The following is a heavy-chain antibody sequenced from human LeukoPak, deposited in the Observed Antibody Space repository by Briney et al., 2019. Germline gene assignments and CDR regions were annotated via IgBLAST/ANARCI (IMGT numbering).Heavy chain of an antibody. V-gene: IGHV3-23*01. CDR2: ISGSGGST. CDR3: AKGGYIAAAGTVYYYMDV. Sequence: PGGSLRLSCAASGFTFRSYAMSWVPQAPGKGLEWVSAISGSGGSTYYADSVKGRFTISRDNSKNTLYLQMNSLRAEDTAVYYCAKGGYIAAAGTVYYYMDVWGKGTTVTVSS. J-gene: IGHJ6*03. D-gene: IGHD6-13*01. CDR1: GFTFRSYA.